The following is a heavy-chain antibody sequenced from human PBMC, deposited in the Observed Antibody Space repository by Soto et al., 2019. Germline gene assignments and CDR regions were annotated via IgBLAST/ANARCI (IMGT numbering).Heavy chain of an antibody. D-gene: IGHD5-12*01. V-gene: IGHV4-59*01. Sequence: PSETLSLTCTVSGGSISSYYWSWIRQPPGKGLEWIGYIYYSGSTNYNPSLKSRVTISVDTSKNQFSLKLSSVTAADTAVYYCARDIGGYDENWFDPWGQGTLVTVSS. CDR1: GGSISSYY. J-gene: IGHJ5*02. CDR2: IYYSGST. CDR3: ARDIGGYDENWFDP.